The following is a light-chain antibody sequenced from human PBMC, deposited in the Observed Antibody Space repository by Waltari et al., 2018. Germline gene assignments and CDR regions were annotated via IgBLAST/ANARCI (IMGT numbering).Light chain of an antibody. CDR2: YDS. CDR3: QVWDANTDPGV. J-gene: IGLJ1*01. CDR1: NIESKS. V-gene: IGLV3-21*01. Sequence: SYVLTQPPSVSVAPGETARLTCGGNNIESKSVHWYRQRPGQAPVLVCSYDSGRPSGIPDRLSGSNSGNTATLTSSRVEAGDEADYNCQVWDANTDPGVFGTGTEVTVL.